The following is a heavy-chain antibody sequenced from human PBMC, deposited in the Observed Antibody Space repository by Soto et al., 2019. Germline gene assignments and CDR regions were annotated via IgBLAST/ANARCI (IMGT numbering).Heavy chain of an antibody. V-gene: IGHV3-73*01. CDR2: IRSIANNYAT. J-gene: IGHJ4*02. CDR1: GFTFSDSA. Sequence: EVQLAESGGGLVQPGESLKLSCAVSGFTFSDSAMHWVRQPSGKGLEWVGRIRSIANNYATAYAASVKGMLTISRDDSKNTAYLQMNIQKSEDTAVYYCTRGYSHYVRDYWGQGTLVTVSS. D-gene: IGHD4-4*01. CDR3: TRGYSHYVRDY.